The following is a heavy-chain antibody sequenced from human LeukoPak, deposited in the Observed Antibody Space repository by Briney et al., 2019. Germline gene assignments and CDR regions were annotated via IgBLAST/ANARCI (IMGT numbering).Heavy chain of an antibody. CDR2: INPNSGGT. CDR3: ARDLVYGGNSVDY. CDR1: GYTFTGYY. Sequence: ASVTVSCKASGYTFTGYYMHWVRHAPGQGLEWIGWINPNSGGTNYAQKFQGRVTMTRDTSISTAYMELSRLRSDDTAVYYCARDLVYGGNSVDYWGQGTLVTVSS. D-gene: IGHD4-23*01. V-gene: IGHV1-2*02. J-gene: IGHJ4*02.